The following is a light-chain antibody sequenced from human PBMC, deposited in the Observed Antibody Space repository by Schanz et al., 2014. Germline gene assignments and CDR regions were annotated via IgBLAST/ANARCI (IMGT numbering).Light chain of an antibody. V-gene: IGKV3-15*01. Sequence: EIVMTQSPATLSVSPGERATLSCRASQSVSSNLAWYQQKRGQAPRLLIYGTSTRATGIPARFSGSGSGTEFTLTISSLQSEDFAVYYCQQYNNWPLTFGGGTEVEIK. J-gene: IGKJ4*01. CDR2: GTS. CDR1: QSVSSN. CDR3: QQYNNWPLT.